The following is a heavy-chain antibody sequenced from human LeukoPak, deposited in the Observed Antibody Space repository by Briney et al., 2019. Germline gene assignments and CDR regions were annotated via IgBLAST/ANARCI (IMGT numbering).Heavy chain of an antibody. CDR2: ISDSGNT. J-gene: IGHJ4*02. Sequence: GGSLRLSCAASGFFFNTNAMSWVRQAPGKGLEWVSAISDSGNTYHADSVKGRFTISRDSSKNTLFLQMNRLRPEDAAVYYCAKAPVTTCRGAYCYPFDYWGQGTLVTVSS. CDR1: GFFFNTNA. D-gene: IGHD2-21*01. CDR3: AKAPVTTCRGAYCYPFDY. V-gene: IGHV3-23*01.